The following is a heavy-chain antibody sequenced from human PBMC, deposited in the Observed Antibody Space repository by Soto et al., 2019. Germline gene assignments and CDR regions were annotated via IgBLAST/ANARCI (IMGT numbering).Heavy chain of an antibody. V-gene: IGHV4-61*01. D-gene: IGHD6-19*01. CDR1: GGSVSGGSYY. Sequence: QVQLQESGPGLVKPSETLSLTCTVSGGSVSGGSYYWSWIRQPPGKGLEWIGYIYYSGSTNYNPSLKSRVTISVDTSKNQFFLKLSSVTAADTAVYYCARGIEGWYQGRYYYGMDVWGQGTTVTVSS. CDR3: ARGIEGWYQGRYYYGMDV. J-gene: IGHJ6*02. CDR2: IYYSGST.